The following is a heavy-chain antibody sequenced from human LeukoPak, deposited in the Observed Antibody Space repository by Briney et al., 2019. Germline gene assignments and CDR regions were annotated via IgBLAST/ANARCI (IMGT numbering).Heavy chain of an antibody. V-gene: IGHV1-2*02. CDR1: GYTFTGYY. Sequence: ASVKVSCKASGYTFTGYYVHWVRQAPGQGLEWMGWINPNSGGTNYAQKFQGRVTMTGDTSISTAYMDLSRLRSDDAAVYYCARGSAVVGGGGPLFDYWGQGTLDTVSS. D-gene: IGHD2-15*01. J-gene: IGHJ4*02. CDR3: ARGSAVVGGGGPLFDY. CDR2: INPNSGGT.